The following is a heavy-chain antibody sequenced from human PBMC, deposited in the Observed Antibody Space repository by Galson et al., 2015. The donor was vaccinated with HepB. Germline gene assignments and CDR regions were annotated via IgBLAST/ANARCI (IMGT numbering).Heavy chain of an antibody. CDR2: IIPIFGTA. Sequence: SCKASGGTFSSYAISWVRQAPGQGLEWMGGIIPIFGTANYAQKFQGRVTITADESTSTAYMELSSLRSEDTAVYYCASDLEAAARGDLYYFDYWGQGTLVTVSS. CDR1: GGTFSSYA. V-gene: IGHV1-69*01. CDR3: ASDLEAAARGDLYYFDY. J-gene: IGHJ4*02. D-gene: IGHD6-6*01.